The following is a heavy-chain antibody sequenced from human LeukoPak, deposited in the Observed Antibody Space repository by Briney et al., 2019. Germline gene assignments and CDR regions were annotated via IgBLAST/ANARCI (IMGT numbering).Heavy chain of an antibody. CDR3: ARGGSTHPGPVNYYFDY. V-gene: IGHV4-34*01. Sequence: SETLSLTCAVYGGSFSGYYWSWIRQPPGKGLEWIGEINHSGSTNYNPSLKSRVTISVDTSKNQFSLKLSSVTAAGTAVYYCARGGSTHPGPVNYYFDYWGQGTLVTVSS. CDR2: INHSGST. CDR1: GGSFSGYY. D-gene: IGHD2-2*01. J-gene: IGHJ4*02.